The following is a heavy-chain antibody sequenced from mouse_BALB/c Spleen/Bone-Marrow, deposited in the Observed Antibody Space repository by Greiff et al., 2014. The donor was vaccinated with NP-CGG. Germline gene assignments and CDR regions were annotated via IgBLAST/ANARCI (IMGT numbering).Heavy chain of an antibody. Sequence: EVQLQQSGPGLVKPSQSLSLTCTVTGYSITNDDAWNWIRQFPGKKLEWMGYISYSGSTSYNPSLKSRISITRDTSKNQFFLQLNSVTTEDTATYYCARNRYGGAWFAYWGQGTLVTVSA. D-gene: IGHD2-14*01. J-gene: IGHJ3*01. CDR3: ARNRYGGAWFAY. V-gene: IGHV3-2*02. CDR2: ISYSGST. CDR1: GYSITNDDA.